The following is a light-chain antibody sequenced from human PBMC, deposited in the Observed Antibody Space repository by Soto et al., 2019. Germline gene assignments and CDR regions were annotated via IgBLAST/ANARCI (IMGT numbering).Light chain of an antibody. J-gene: IGKJ3*01. CDR2: GAS. CDR1: KSVSSN. V-gene: IGKV3-15*01. CDR3: QHSFT. Sequence: EIVMTQSPATLSVSPGERATLSCRASKSVSSNLAWYQQKPGQAPRLLIYGASTRATGIPARFSGSGSGTEFTLTISSLQSEDFAVYYCQHSFTFGPGTKVDIK.